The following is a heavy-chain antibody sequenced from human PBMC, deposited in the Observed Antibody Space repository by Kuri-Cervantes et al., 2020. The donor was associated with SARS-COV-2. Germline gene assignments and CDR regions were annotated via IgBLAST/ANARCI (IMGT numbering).Heavy chain of an antibody. V-gene: IGHV3-30-3*01. D-gene: IGHD6-6*01. CDR1: GFTFGTYA. CDR3: ARGGYSSSSGHYFDY. Sequence: GGSLRLSCAASGFTFGTYAMHWVRQAPGKGLEWVAVISHDGSSKYYADSVKGRFTISRDNSKNTLYLQMNSLRAEDTAVYYCARGGYSSSSGHYFDYWGQGTRVTVSS. CDR2: ISHDGSSK. J-gene: IGHJ4*02.